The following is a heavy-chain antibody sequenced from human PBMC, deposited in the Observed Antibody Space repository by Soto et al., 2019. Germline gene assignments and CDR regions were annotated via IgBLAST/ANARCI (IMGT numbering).Heavy chain of an antibody. D-gene: IGHD6-6*01. V-gene: IGHV4-34*01. J-gene: IGHJ4*02. CDR3: ARGSIAARRD. Sequence: SETLSLTCAVYGGSFSGYYWSWIRQPPGKGLEWIGEINHSGSTNYNPSLKSRVTISVDTSKNQFSLKLSSVTAADTAVYYCARGSIAARRDWGQGTLVTVSS. CDR2: INHSGST. CDR1: GGSFSGYY.